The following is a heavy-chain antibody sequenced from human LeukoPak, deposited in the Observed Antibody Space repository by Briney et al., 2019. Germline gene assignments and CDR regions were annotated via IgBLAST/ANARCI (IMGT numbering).Heavy chain of an antibody. Sequence: ASVKVSCKASGFTFDKSAMQWVRQARGQRPEWIGWIVLGSGNTNYAQKFQGRLTITRDMSTSIVYMELSSLRFEDTAVYYCAAVGSNRDSRIGPWGQGTLVTVSS. V-gene: IGHV1-58*02. D-gene: IGHD1-14*01. CDR2: IVLGSGNT. CDR1: GFTFDKSA. CDR3: AAVGSNRDSRIGP. J-gene: IGHJ5*02.